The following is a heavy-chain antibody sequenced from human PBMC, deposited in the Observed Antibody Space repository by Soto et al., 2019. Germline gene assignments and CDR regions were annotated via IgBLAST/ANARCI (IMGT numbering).Heavy chain of an antibody. CDR3: ARESEDLTSNFDY. CDR1: GFTFTRYS. J-gene: IGHJ4*02. V-gene: IGHV3-21*01. CDR2: TSSTTNYI. Sequence: GGSLRLSCAASGFTFTRYSMDWVRQAPGKGLEWVSSTSSTTNYIYYADSMKGRFTVSRDNAKNSVYLEMNSLSAEDTAVYYCARESEDLTSNFDYWGQGTLVTVSS.